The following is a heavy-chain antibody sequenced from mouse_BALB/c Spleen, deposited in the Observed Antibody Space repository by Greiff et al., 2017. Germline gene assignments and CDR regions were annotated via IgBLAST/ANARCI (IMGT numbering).Heavy chain of an antibody. Sequence: VQVVESGAELVKPGASVKLSCTASGFNIKDTYMHWVKQRPEQGLEWIGNIYPSDSYTNYNQKFKDKATLTVDKSSSTAYMQLSSPTSEDSAVYYCTITTVVAKGYWGQGTTLTVSS. CDR1: GFNIKDTY. D-gene: IGHD1-1*01. CDR3: TITTVVAKGY. CDR2: IYPSDSYT. V-gene: IGHV1-69*02. J-gene: IGHJ2*01.